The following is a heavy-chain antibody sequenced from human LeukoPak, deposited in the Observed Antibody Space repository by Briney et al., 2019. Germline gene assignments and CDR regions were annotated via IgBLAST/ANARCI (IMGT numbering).Heavy chain of an antibody. CDR2: ISGSGGST. CDR1: GLTFSTYA. Sequence: PGGSLRLSCAASGLTFSTYAMSWVRQALGKGLECVSGISGSGGSTNYADSVKGRFTISRDNSKNTLYLQMNSLRAEDTAVYYCARRWAQQLVDYWGQGTLVTVSS. J-gene: IGHJ4*02. D-gene: IGHD6-6*01. V-gene: IGHV3-23*01. CDR3: ARRWAQQLVDY.